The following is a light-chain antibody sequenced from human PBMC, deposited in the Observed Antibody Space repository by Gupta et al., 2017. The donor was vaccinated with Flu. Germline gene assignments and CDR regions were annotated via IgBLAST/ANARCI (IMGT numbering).Light chain of an antibody. CDR2: WAS. CDR1: QNVLYSSNNKNY. CDR3: QQYYSTPRT. J-gene: IGKJ2*02. V-gene: IGKV4-1*01. Sequence: SLGERATINCKSSQNVLYSSNNKNYLAWYQQKPGQPPKLLIYWASTRESGVPDRFSGSGSGTDLTLTISSLQAEDVAVYYCQQYYSTPRTFGQGTKLEIK.